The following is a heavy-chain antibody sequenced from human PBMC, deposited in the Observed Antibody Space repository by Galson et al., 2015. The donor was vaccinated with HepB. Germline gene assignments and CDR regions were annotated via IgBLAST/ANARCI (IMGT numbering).Heavy chain of an antibody. Sequence: SLRLSCAASGFTFSSYTMNWVRQTPGKGLQWVSYISTNGATIHYADSVKGRFTIARDNAKNAVWLQMNSLKTEDTAVYYCSRLGDLAGYSSAWGQGTLVTVSS. V-gene: IGHV3-48*04. CDR1: GFTFSSYT. D-gene: IGHD3-16*01. J-gene: IGHJ5*02. CDR3: SRLGDLAGYSSA. CDR2: ISTNGATI.